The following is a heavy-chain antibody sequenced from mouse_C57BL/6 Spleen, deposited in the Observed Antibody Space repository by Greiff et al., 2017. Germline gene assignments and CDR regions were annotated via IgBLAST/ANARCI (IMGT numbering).Heavy chain of an antibody. CDR2: IAPETGGT. CDR3: TRALRLRGFDY. Sequence: QVQLQQSGAELVRPGASVTLSCKASGYTFTDYEMHWVKQTPVHGLEWIGAIAPETGGTAYNQKFKGKAILTADKSSSTAYMELRSLTSEDSAVYYCTRALRLRGFDYWGQGTTLTVSS. D-gene: IGHD3-2*02. CDR1: GYTFTDYE. J-gene: IGHJ2*01. V-gene: IGHV1-15*01.